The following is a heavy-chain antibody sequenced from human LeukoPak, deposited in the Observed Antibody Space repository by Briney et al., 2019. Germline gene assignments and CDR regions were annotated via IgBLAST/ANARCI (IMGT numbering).Heavy chain of an antibody. Sequence: SETLSLTCTVSGGSISSSSYYWGWIRQPPGKGLEWIGSIYYSGSTYYNPSLKSRVTISVDTSKNQFSLKLSSVTAADTAVYYCARHSGQPDIVLIGSSFDIWGQGTMVTVSS. CDR2: IYYSGST. CDR3: ARHSGQPDIVLIGSSFDI. CDR1: GGSISSSSYY. V-gene: IGHV4-39*01. D-gene: IGHD2-8*01. J-gene: IGHJ3*02.